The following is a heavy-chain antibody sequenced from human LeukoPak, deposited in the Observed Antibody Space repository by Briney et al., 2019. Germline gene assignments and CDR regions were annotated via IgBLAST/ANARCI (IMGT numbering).Heavy chain of an antibody. CDR3: ARDLIRDYSNYSKENWFDP. CDR2: ISSSSSYI. D-gene: IGHD4-11*01. CDR1: GFTFSSYS. J-gene: IGHJ5*02. V-gene: IGHV3-21*01. Sequence: GGSLRLSCAASGFTFSSYSMNWVRQAPGKGLEWVSSISSSSSYIYYADSVKGRFTISRDNAKNSLYLQMNSLRAEDTAVYYCARDLIRDYSNYSKENWFDPWGQGTLVTVSS.